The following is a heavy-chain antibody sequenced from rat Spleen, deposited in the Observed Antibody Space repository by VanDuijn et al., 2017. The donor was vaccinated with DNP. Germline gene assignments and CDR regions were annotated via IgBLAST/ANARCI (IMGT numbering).Heavy chain of an antibody. J-gene: IGHJ2*01. V-gene: IGHV5-22*01. D-gene: IGHD4-3*01. CDR1: GFTFSDYY. CDR3: ASWGIRAYYFDS. Sequence: EVQLVESGGGVVQPGRSLKLSCAASGFTFSDYYMAWVRQAPTKGLEWVAYISYDGRSNYRGDSVKGRFTISRDNAKSTLYLQMNSLRSEDTATYYCASWGIRAYYFDSWGQGVMVTVSS. CDR2: ISYDGRSN.